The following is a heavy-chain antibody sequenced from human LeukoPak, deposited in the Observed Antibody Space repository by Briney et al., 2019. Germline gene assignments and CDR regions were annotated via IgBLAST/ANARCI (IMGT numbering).Heavy chain of an antibody. CDR3: ARERITMVRGVIGRFDP. Sequence: GGSLRLSCAASGFTFSSYRMHWVRQAPGKGLEWVAVIWYDGSNKYYADSVKGRFTISRDNSKNTLYLQMNSLRAEDTAVYYCARERITMVRGVIGRFDPWGQGTLVTVSS. CDR1: GFTFSSYR. D-gene: IGHD3-10*01. J-gene: IGHJ5*02. CDR2: IWYDGSNK. V-gene: IGHV3-33*01.